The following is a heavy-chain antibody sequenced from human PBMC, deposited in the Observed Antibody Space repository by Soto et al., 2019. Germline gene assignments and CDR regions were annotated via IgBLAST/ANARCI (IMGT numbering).Heavy chain of an antibody. CDR2: IYYSGST. J-gene: IGHJ5*02. Sequence: SETLSLTCTVSGGSISSYYWSWIRQPPGKGLEWIGYIYYSGSTNYNPSLKSRVTISVDTSKNQFSLKLSSVTAADTAVYYCARSEDARYSSGWDPPLWFDPWGQGTLVTVSS. V-gene: IGHV4-59*01. CDR3: ARSEDARYSSGWDPPLWFDP. D-gene: IGHD6-19*01. CDR1: GGSISSYY.